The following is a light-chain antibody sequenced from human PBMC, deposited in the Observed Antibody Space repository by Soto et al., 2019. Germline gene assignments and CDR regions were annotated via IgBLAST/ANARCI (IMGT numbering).Light chain of an antibody. CDR2: GAS. CDR3: QQYNNWPPWT. V-gene: IGKV3-15*01. CDR1: QSVSSN. J-gene: IGKJ1*01. Sequence: EIVMTQSLATLSVSPGERATLSCRASQSVSSNLAWYQQKPGQAPRLLIYGASTRATGIPARFSGSGSGTEFTLTISRLQSEDFAVYYCQQYNNWPPWTFGQGTKVEIK.